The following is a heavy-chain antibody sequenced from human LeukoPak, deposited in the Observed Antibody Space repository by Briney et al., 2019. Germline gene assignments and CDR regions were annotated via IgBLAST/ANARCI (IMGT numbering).Heavy chain of an antibody. Sequence: GRSLRLSCAASGFTFSSYGMHWVRQAPGKGLEWVAVISYDGSNKYYADSVKGRFTISRDNSKNTLYLQMNSLRAEDTAVYYCARWHFSSSWYGEPLFYFDYWGQGTLVTVSS. CDR1: GFTFSSYG. CDR3: ARWHFSSSWYGEPLFYFDY. J-gene: IGHJ4*02. V-gene: IGHV3-30*03. CDR2: ISYDGSNK. D-gene: IGHD6-13*01.